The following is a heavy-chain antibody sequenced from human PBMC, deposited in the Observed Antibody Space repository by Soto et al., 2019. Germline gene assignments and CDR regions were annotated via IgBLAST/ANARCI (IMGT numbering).Heavy chain of an antibody. V-gene: IGHV3-30*18. D-gene: IGHD5-12*01. Sequence: PGGSLRLSCAASGFTFSSYGMHWVRQAPGKGLEWVAVISYDGSNKYYADSVKGRFTISRDNSKNTLYLQMNSLRAEDTAVYYCAKDSAIRGRRWLQSGNDYWGQGTLVTVS. J-gene: IGHJ4*02. CDR2: ISYDGSNK. CDR1: GFTFSSYG. CDR3: AKDSAIRGRRWLQSGNDY.